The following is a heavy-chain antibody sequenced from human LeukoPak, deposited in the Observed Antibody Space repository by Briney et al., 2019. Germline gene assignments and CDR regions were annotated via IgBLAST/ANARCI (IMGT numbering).Heavy chain of an antibody. CDR1: GYTFTGYY. D-gene: IGHD5-18*01. V-gene: IGHV1-2*02. Sequence: GASVKVSCKASGYTFTGYYMHWVRQAPGQGLGWMGWINPNSGGTNYAQKFQGRVTMTRDTSISTAYMELSRLRSDDTAVYYCARRGGYSSGGFDYWGQGALVTVSS. J-gene: IGHJ4*02. CDR2: INPNSGGT. CDR3: ARRGGYSSGGFDY.